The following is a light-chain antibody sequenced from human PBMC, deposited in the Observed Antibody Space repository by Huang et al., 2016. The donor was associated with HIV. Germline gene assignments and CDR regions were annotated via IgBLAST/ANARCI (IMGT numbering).Light chain of an antibody. J-gene: IGKJ4*01. CDR2: DAS. V-gene: IGKV3-15*01. Sequence: EVVMTQSPATLSVSPGERATLSCRASQSVSSKVAWYQQKPGQAPRLLIYDASTRATGIPARFSGSGSRTEFNLTISSLQSEDFAVYYCQQCNNWPLSFGGGTRVEIK. CDR1: QSVSSK. CDR3: QQCNNWPLS.